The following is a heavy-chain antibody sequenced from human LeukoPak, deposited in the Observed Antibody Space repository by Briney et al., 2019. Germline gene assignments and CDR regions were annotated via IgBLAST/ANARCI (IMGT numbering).Heavy chain of an antibody. V-gene: IGHV1-8*01. CDR2: MNPNSGNT. J-gene: IGHJ4*02. CDR1: GYTFTSYD. CDR3: ARARRYDFWSGYPLDY. Sequence: ASVKVSCKASGYTFTSYDINWVRQATGQGLEWMGWMNPNSGNTGYAQKFQGRVTMTRNTSISTAYMELSSLRSEDTAVYYSARARRYDFWSGYPLDYWGQGTLVTVSS. D-gene: IGHD3-3*01.